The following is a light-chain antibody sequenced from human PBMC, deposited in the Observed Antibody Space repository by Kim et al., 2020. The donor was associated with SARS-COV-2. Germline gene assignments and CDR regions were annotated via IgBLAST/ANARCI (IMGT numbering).Light chain of an antibody. Sequence: GERATLCCRASQSVSSTCFAWYQQKPGQAPRLRIYGASSRATGIPDRFSDSGSGTDFTLTITRLEPEDFAVYYCLQYSSSPATFGQGTKVDIK. J-gene: IGKJ1*01. CDR3: LQYSSSPAT. CDR2: GAS. CDR1: QSVSSTC. V-gene: IGKV3-20*01.